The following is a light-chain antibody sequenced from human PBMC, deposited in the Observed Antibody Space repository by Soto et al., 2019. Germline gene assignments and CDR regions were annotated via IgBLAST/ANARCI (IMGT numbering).Light chain of an antibody. CDR3: SSYATTSSRV. CDR2: EVS. J-gene: IGLJ1*01. CDR1: RSNIGNFDF. Sequence: QSVLTQPASVSGSPGQSITISCSGTRSNIGNFDFVSWYQHRPGRAPRLIIYEVSKRPSGVSDRFSGSKSGNTAFLTISGLQAEDEADYYCSSYATTSSRVFGTGTKGTVL. V-gene: IGLV2-14*01.